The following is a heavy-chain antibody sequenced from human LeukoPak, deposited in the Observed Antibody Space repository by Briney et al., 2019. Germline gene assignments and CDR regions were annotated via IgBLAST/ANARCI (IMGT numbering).Heavy chain of an antibody. V-gene: IGHV2-5*01. CDR3: AHRSGGNIWFGELLWGFQH. CDR2: IYWNDDK. CDR1: GFSLSTSAVG. Sequence: SGPTLVNPTQTLTLTCTFSGFSLSTSAVGVGWIRQPPGKALEWLALIYWNDDKRYRPSLKSRLTITKDTSKNQVVLTMTNMDPVDTATYYCAHRSGGNIWFGELLWGFQHWGQGTLVTVSS. J-gene: IGHJ1*01. D-gene: IGHD3-10*01.